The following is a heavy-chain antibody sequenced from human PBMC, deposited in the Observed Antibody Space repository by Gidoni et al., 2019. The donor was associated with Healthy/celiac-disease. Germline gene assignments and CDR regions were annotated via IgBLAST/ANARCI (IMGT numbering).Heavy chain of an antibody. Sequence: QVQLVESGGGVVQPGRSLRLSCAASGFTFSSYGMHWVRQAPGKGLEWVAVIWYDGSNKYYADSVKGRFTISRDNSKNTLYLQMNSLRAEDTAVYYCARARLKGYYYDSSGYYPDYWGQGTLVTVSS. J-gene: IGHJ4*02. V-gene: IGHV3-33*01. CDR3: ARARLKGYYYDSSGYYPDY. D-gene: IGHD3-22*01. CDR2: IWYDGSNK. CDR1: GFTFSSYG.